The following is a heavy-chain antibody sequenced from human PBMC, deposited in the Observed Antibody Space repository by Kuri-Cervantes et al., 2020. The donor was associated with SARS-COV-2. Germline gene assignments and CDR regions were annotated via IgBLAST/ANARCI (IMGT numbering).Heavy chain of an antibody. Sequence: GGSLRLSCAASGFTPDDYGMYWVRQAPGKGLEWVSCITWDGGSTFYADSVKGRFTMSRDSSKNSLYLQMNSLRVEDTALYYCAKVFGVGSNIKYFDHWGQGTLVTVSS. CDR3: AKVFGVGSNIKYFDH. J-gene: IGHJ4*02. CDR1: GFTPDDYG. V-gene: IGHV3-43D*03. D-gene: IGHD3-10*02. CDR2: ITWDGGST.